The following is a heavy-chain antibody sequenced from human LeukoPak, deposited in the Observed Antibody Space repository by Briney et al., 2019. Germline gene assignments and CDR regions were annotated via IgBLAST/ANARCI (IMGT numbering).Heavy chain of an antibody. CDR2: IKQDGSEK. CDR1: GFTFSSYW. CDR3: ARDGTYYYDSSGWY. D-gene: IGHD3-22*01. V-gene: IGHV3-7*05. J-gene: IGHJ4*02. Sequence: GGTLRLSCAASGFTFSSYWMSWVRQAPGKGLEWVANIKQDGSEKYYVDSVKGRFTISRDNAKNSLYLQMNSLRAEDTAVYYCARDGTYYYDSSGWYWGQGTLVTVSS.